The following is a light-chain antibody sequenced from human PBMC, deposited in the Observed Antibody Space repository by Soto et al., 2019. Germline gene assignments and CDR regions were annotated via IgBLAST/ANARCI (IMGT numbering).Light chain of an antibody. CDR2: DAS. CDR1: QSISSW. V-gene: IGKV1-5*01. J-gene: IGKJ1*01. Sequence: DIQMNQSRSTLSASVGERVTITGRASQSISSWLAWYQQKPGKAPKLLIYDASSLESGVPSRFSGSGSGTEFTLTISSLQPDDFATYYCQQYNSYTWTFGQGTKVDIK. CDR3: QQYNSYTWT.